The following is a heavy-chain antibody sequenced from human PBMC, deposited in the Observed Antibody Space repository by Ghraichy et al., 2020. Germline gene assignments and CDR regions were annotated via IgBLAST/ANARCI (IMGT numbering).Heavy chain of an antibody. CDR2: IKQDGSEK. V-gene: IGHV3-7*01. CDR3: ARTDHYYYAMDV. CDR1: GFTFSSYW. Sequence: GGSLRLSCAASGFTFSSYWMSWVRQAPGEGLEWLANIKQDGSEKYYVDSVKGRFTISRDNAKNSLYLQMNSLRAEDTAVYYCARTDHYYYAMDVWGQGTTVTVCS. J-gene: IGHJ6*02.